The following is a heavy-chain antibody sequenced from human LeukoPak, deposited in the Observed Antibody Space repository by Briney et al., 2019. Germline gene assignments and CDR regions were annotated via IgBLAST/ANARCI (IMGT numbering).Heavy chain of an antibody. CDR2: IYYSGST. CDR3: ARVVIAFGGALAKGFDC. D-gene: IGHD2-21*01. V-gene: IGHV4-59*01. CDR1: GGSFSTYY. J-gene: IGHJ4*02. Sequence: PSETLSLTCTVSGGSFSTYYWSWIRQPPGKGLEWIGYIYYSGSTDYNPSLKSRVTMSLDTSKNQFSPNLNPVTAADPAIYYYARVVIAFGGALAKGFDCWGEGTQVGV.